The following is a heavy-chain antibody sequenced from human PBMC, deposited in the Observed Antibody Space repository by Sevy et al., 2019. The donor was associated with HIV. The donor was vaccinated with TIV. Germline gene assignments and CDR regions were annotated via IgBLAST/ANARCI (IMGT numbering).Heavy chain of an antibody. CDR1: GFTFSKYP. J-gene: IGHJ4*02. CDR3: ARDGGCSSTACLLYFDY. D-gene: IGHD2-2*01. CDR2: ISSSSNYI. V-gene: IGHV3-21*01. Sequence: GGSLRLSCVVSGFTFSKYPMNWVRQAPGKVLEWVSSISSSSNYIYYGDSVKGRFTISRDNAKNSLYLQMNSLRADDTAVYYCARDGGCSSTACLLYFDYWGQGTLVTVSS.